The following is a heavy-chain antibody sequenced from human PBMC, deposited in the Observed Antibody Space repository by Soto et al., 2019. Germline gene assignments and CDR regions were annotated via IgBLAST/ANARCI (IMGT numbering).Heavy chain of an antibody. CDR1: GFTFDDYA. Sequence: EVQLVESGGGLVQPGRSLRLSCAASGFTFDDYAMHWVRQAPGKGLEWVSGISWNSGSIGYADSVKGRFTISRDNAKNSLYLQMHSLRAEDTALYYCAKGYQWLVLTAFDYWGQGTLVTVSS. D-gene: IGHD6-19*01. CDR3: AKGYQWLVLTAFDY. CDR2: ISWNSGSI. J-gene: IGHJ4*02. V-gene: IGHV3-9*01.